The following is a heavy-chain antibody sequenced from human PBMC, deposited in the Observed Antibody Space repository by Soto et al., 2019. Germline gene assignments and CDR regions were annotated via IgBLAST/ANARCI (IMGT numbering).Heavy chain of an antibody. J-gene: IGHJ6*02. CDR3: AAASYGGMNYYYYGTDV. Sequence: SVKVSCKASGFTFTSSAVQWVRQARGQRLEWIGWIVVGSGNTNYAQKFQERVTITRDMSTSTAYMELSSLRSEDTAVYYCAAASYGGMNYYYYGTDVWGQGTTVTVSS. D-gene: IGHD4-17*01. CDR2: IVVGSGNT. V-gene: IGHV1-58*01. CDR1: GFTFTSSA.